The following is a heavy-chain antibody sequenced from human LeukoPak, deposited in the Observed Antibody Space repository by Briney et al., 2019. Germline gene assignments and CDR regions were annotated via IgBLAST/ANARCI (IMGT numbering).Heavy chain of an antibody. CDR3: AKRRGAGVGATGIDY. Sequence: GGSLRLSCAASGFTFSRYAMSWVRQAPGKGLEWVSAISASGGSTYYTDSMKGRFTISRDNSKNTLYLQMNSLRAEDTAVYYCAKRRGAGVGATGIDYWGQGTLVTVSS. V-gene: IGHV3-23*01. CDR1: GFTFSRYA. CDR2: ISASGGST. D-gene: IGHD1-26*01. J-gene: IGHJ4*02.